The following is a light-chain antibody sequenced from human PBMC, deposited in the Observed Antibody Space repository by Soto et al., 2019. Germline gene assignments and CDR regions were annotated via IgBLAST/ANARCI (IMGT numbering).Light chain of an antibody. V-gene: IGKV1-5*01. J-gene: IGKJ1*01. CDR2: DAS. Sequence: DIQMTQSPSTLSASVGDRVTITCRASHIISSWLAWYQQKPGKAPKVMIYDASSLESGVPSRFSGSGSGTEFTLTISSLQPDDFATYYCQQSYSTPPGTFGQGTKVEIK. CDR3: QQSYSTPPGT. CDR1: HIISSW.